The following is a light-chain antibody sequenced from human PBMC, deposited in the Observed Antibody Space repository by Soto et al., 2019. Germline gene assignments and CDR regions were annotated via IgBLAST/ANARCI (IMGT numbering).Light chain of an antibody. CDR3: QQYDNWPLWT. V-gene: IGKV3-15*01. CDR1: QSVRGN. Sequence: EIVMTQSPATLSVSPGERATLSCRAIQSVRGNLAWLQQKPVQAPRLLIFDASTMATDVPARFSGSGSGTEFTLTIRSLQSEDFAVYYCQQYDNWPLWTFGQGTKVDIK. J-gene: IGKJ1*01. CDR2: DAS.